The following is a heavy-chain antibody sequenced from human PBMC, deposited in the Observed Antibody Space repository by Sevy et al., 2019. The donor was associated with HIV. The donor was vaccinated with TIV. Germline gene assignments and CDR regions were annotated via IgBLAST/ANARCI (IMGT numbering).Heavy chain of an antibody. CDR1: GFTFSSYS. J-gene: IGHJ6*02. D-gene: IGHD2-2*01. CDR2: ISSSSSPI. V-gene: IGHV3-48*02. CDR3: ARLQYCSSSSCYYYYFGMDV. Sequence: GGSLRLSCAASGFTFSSYSMNWVRQAPGKGLEWVSYISSSSSPIYYADSVKGRFTISRYNAKNSMYLQMISLRDEDTAVYYCARLQYCSSSSCYYYYFGMDVWGQGTTVTVSS.